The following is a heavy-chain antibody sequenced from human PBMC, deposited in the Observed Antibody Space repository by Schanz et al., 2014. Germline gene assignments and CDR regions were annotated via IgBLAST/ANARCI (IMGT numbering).Heavy chain of an antibody. CDR1: GFNSDDYA. V-gene: IGHV3-9*02. CDR3: AKTPREYCNYDNCPNWFDS. J-gene: IGHJ5*01. D-gene: IGHD2-15*01. Sequence: EVQVVESGGGLVQPGGSLRLSCTASGFNSDDYAMHWVRQAPGKGLEWVSNIPWNGAAIGYAGSVRGRFTISRDNAKRSLFLQMNSLRVEDTAVYYCAKTPREYCNYDNCPNWFDSWGQGTLVTVSS. CDR2: IPWNGAAI.